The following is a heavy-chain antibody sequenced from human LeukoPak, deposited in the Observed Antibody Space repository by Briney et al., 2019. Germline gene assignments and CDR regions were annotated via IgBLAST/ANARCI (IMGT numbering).Heavy chain of an antibody. D-gene: IGHD3-22*01. CDR2: INPNSGGT. CDR1: GYTFTGYY. J-gene: IGHJ4*02. V-gene: IGHV1-2*02. Sequence: ASVEVSCKASGYTFTGYYMHWVRQAPGQGLEWMGWINPNSGGTNYAQKFQGRVTMTRDTSISTAYMELSRLRSDDTAVYYCARSAHYYDSSGYYPPFDYWGQGTLVTVSS. CDR3: ARSAHYYDSSGYYPPFDY.